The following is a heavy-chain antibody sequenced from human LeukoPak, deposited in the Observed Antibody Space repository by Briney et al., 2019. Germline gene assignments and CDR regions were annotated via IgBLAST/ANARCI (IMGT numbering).Heavy chain of an antibody. CDR3: AREVRGVAYFDY. V-gene: IGHV1-69*01. Sequence: SVTVSFTSSGGSFTIYAISWVRQAPGQGLELMGVIIPIFGTANYSQKFQGRVTVTADESTSTAYMELSSLRSEDTAVYYCAREVRGVAYFDYWGQGTLVTVSS. J-gene: IGHJ4*02. CDR1: GGSFTIYA. CDR2: IIPIFGTA. D-gene: IGHD3-10*01.